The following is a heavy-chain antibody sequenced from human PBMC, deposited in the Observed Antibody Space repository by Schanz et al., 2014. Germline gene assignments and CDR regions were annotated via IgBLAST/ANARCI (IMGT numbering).Heavy chain of an antibody. D-gene: IGHD3-10*01. J-gene: IGHJ3*02. CDR1: GYIFGSHG. CDR2: INAHTGNT. CDR3: ARVHIATYHYNSPGAFDI. V-gene: IGHV1-18*01. Sequence: QLMQSGSEVRKPGASVKVSCKASGYIFGSHGMTWVRQAPGQGPELMGWINAHTGNTQYAQKFQGRVNMTRDTVTTTVHLELTRLRTDDTAIYYCARVHIATYHYNSPGAFDIWDQGTRVTVSS.